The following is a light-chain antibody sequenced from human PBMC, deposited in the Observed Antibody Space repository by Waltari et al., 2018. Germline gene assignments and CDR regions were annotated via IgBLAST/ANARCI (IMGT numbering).Light chain of an antibody. J-gene: IGLJ2*01. CDR2: SDD. CDR1: GNT. CDR3: ATWDNSLEGWL. V-gene: IGLV1-44*01. Sequence: QSVLTQPPSASGTPGQSTIISCSSTGNTVNWFQQVPGAAPKLLIFSDDQRPSGVPARFSGSRSGTSASLAISGLHSEDEADYYCATWDNSLEGWLFGGGTKVTV.